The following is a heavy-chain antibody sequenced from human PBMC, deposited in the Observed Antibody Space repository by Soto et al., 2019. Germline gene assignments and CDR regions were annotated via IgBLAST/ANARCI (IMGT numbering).Heavy chain of an antibody. CDR3: ARARELGEHAFDI. J-gene: IGHJ3*02. D-gene: IGHD7-27*01. V-gene: IGHV3-30*04. CDR1: GFTFSSYA. CDR2: ISYDGSNK. Sequence: QLGGSLRLSCAASGFTFSSYAMHWVRQAPGKGLEWVAVISYDGSNKYYADSVKGRFTISRDNSKNTLYLQMNSLRAEDTAVYYCARARELGEHAFDIWGQGTMVTVSS.